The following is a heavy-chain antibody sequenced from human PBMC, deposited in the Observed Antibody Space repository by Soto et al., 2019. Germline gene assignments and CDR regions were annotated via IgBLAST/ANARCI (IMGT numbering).Heavy chain of an antibody. V-gene: IGHV4-39*01. CDR2: IYYSGST. CDR3: ASYHGSESFYYNGIDY. J-gene: IGHJ4*02. CDR1: GDSISSSNYY. D-gene: IGHD3-10*01. Sequence: SETLSLTCTVSGDSISSSNYYWGWIRQPPGKGLEWIGSIYYSGSTYYNPSLKSRVTISVDTSKNQFSLKLNSVTAAETAVHYCASYHGSESFYYNGIDYWGQGTLVTVSS.